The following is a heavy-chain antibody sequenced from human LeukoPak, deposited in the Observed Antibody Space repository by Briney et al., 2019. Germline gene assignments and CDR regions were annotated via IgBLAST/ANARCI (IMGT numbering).Heavy chain of an antibody. CDR1: GVSLNSNTFY. Sequence: SETLSLTCTVSGVSLNSNTFYWGWIRQPPGKGLEWIGSISYSGSAYYNPSLQSRVTISADTAKNKFSLRLSSVTAADTAVYYCARTGTEVLWSNWFDPWGQGTLVIVSS. CDR3: ARTGTEVLWSNWFDP. CDR2: ISYSGSA. J-gene: IGHJ5*02. V-gene: IGHV4-39*01. D-gene: IGHD3-10*01.